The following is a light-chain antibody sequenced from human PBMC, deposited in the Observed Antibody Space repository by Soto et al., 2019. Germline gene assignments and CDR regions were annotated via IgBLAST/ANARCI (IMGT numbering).Light chain of an antibody. CDR1: QGISSC. Sequence: AMRMTHSPSSFSACPGDRVTITCRASQGISSCLACYQQKPVNAPKLLIYATSALQSGDPSRFSGSGSGTDFTLTISGLQSEDFAPYYCQRYYCHPITFGQGTRLEIK. CDR2: ATS. CDR3: QRYYCHPIT. V-gene: IGKV1-8*01. J-gene: IGKJ5*01.